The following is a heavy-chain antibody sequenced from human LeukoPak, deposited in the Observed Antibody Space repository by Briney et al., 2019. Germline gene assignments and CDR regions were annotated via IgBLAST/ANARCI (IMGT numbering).Heavy chain of an antibody. CDR1: GYTFTSYD. V-gene: IGHV1-8*03. CDR2: MNPNSGNT. J-gene: IGHJ4*02. CDR3: ARAFRKQLAPGY. Sequence: ASVKVSCKASGYTFTSYDINWVRQATGQGLEWMGWMNPNSGNTGYAQKFQGRVTITRNTSISTAYMELSSLRSEDTAVYYCARAFRKQLAPGYWGQGTLVTVSS. D-gene: IGHD6-13*01.